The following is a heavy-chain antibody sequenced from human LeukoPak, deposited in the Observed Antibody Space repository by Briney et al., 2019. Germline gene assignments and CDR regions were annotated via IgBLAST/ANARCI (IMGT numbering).Heavy chain of an antibody. V-gene: IGHV3-43D*03. J-gene: IGHJ6*03. Sequence: GGSLRLSCAASGFNFGHYAMQWVRQAPGKGLEWVSLISWDASGTYYADSVKGRFTISRDNSKNSLYLQMNSLRPEDTALYYCAKERRGYYMDFWGKGTTVTVSS. CDR3: AKERRGYYMDF. D-gene: IGHD3-10*01. CDR1: GFNFGHYA. CDR2: ISWDASGT.